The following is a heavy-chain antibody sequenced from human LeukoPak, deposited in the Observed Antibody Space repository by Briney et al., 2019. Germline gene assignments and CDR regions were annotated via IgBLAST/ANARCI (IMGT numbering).Heavy chain of an antibody. CDR3: TTEGITMVRGVIPKGYFQH. CDR2: IKSKADGGTT. Sequence: GGSLRLSCAASGCTFSNAWMSWVRQAPGKGLEWVGRIKSKADGGTTDYAAPVKGRFTISRDDSKNTLYLQMNSLKTEDTAVYYCTTEGITMVRGVIPKGYFQHWGQGTLVTVSS. J-gene: IGHJ1*01. D-gene: IGHD3-10*01. CDR1: GCTFSNAW. V-gene: IGHV3-15*01.